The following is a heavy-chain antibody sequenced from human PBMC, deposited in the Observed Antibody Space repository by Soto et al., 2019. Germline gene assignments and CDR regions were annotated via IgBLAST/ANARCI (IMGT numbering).Heavy chain of an antibody. CDR3: AHNEIAARVGWFDP. J-gene: IGHJ5*02. V-gene: IGHV2-5*02. Sequence: QITLKESGPTLVKPTQTLTLTCTFSGFSLSTSGVGVGWIRQPPGKALEWLALIYWDDDKRYSPSLKSRLTITKDTSKNQVVLTMTNMDPVDTATYYCAHNEIAARVGWFDPWGQGTLVTVSS. D-gene: IGHD6-6*01. CDR1: GFSLSTSGVG. CDR2: IYWDDDK.